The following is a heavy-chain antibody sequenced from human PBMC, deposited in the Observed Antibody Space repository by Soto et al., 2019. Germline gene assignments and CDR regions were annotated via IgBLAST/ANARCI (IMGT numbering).Heavy chain of an antibody. CDR2: INAGNGNT. Sequence: QVQFVQSGAEVKKPGASVKVSCKASGYTFTDYAMHWVRQAPGQRLEWMGWINAGNGNTKYSQKFQGRVTITSDTSASTAYMELSSLRSEDTAVYYCARGSLSYYPLDFWGQGTLVTVSS. V-gene: IGHV1-3*01. J-gene: IGHJ4*02. CDR3: ARGSLSYYPLDF. CDR1: GYTFTDYA. D-gene: IGHD1-26*01.